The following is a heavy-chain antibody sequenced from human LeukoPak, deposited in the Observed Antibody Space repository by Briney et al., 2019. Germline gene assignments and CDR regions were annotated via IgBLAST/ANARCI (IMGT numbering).Heavy chain of an antibody. J-gene: IGHJ5*02. CDR3: ARVSQLVAWFDP. D-gene: IGHD6-13*01. CDR1: GGSISSSSYY. Sequence: SETLSLTCTVSGGSISSSSYYWGWIRQPPGKGLEWIGSIYYSGSTYYNPSLKSRVTISVDTSKNQFSLKLSSVTAADTAVYYCARVSQLVAWFDPWGQGTLVTVSS. V-gene: IGHV4-39*07. CDR2: IYYSGST.